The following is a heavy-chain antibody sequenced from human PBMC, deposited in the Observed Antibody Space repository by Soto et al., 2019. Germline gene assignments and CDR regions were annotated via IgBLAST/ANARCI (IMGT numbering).Heavy chain of an antibody. Sequence: EVQLLESGGGLVQPGGSLRFSCAASGFTFSSYAMNWVRQAPGKGLEWVSVISGSSDSTYYADSVKGRFTISRDNSKNTLYLQINSLRAEDTAIYYCARRGSGSYYDYWGQGTLVTVSS. V-gene: IGHV3-23*01. J-gene: IGHJ4*02. CDR3: ARRGSGSYYDY. CDR1: GFTFSSYA. D-gene: IGHD1-26*01. CDR2: ISGSSDST.